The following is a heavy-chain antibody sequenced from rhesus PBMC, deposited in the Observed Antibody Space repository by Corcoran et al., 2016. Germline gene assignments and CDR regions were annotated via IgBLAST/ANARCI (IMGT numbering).Heavy chain of an antibody. CDR1: GFSISTSGMG. D-gene: IGHD4-29*01. CDR3: ARRQPTVAFDY. J-gene: IGHJ4*01. Sequence: QVTLKESGPALVKPTQTLTLTCTFSGFSISTSGMGVGWIRQPPGKALEWLALIYWDDDKYYNTSLGSWLTISKDTSSSQVVFTMTNMYPVDTATYFCARRQPTVAFDYWGQGVLVTVSS. V-gene: IGHV2-174*01. CDR2: IYWDDDK.